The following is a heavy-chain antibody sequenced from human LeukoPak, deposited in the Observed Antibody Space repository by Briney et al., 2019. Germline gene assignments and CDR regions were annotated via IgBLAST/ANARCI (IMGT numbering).Heavy chain of an antibody. CDR2: IYHTGST. CDR3: SKDSPTGFDH. CDR1: GASIRSYY. D-gene: IGHD2-8*02. J-gene: IGHJ4*02. Sequence: SETLSLTCTVSGASIRSYYWSWTRQTPGKGLEWIGYIYHTGSTKYNPSLKSRVTISIDTSKNHFSLTLTSVTAADTAVYYCSKDSPTGFDHWGQGALVTVSS. V-gene: IGHV4-59*01.